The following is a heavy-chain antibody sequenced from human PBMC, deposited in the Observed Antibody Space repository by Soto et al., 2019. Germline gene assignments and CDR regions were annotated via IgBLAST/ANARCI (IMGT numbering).Heavy chain of an antibody. CDR2: LGDSGTKT. D-gene: IGHD2-8*01. CDR3: AKVFVTNGYSSYYYAM. Sequence: GGTLRLSCAASVFRCSTFTMSWVRQAPGNGLEWVSGLGDSGTKTYYAASERGRFIISRDNSKNTVDLQMNSLRAEDTAVYYCAKVFVTNGYSSYYYAM. J-gene: IGHJ6*01. V-gene: IGHV3-23*01. CDR1: VFRCSTFT.